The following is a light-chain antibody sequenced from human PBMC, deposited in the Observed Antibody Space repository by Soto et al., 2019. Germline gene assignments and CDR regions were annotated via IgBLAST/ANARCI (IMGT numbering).Light chain of an antibody. CDR1: QSVSSY. V-gene: IGKV3-11*01. Sequence: EIVLTQSPATLSLSPGERATLSCRASQSVSSYLAWYQQNPGQAPRLLIYDASNRATGIPARFSGSGSGTDFTLTISSLEPEDFAVYYWQQRSNWPPWTFGQGTKMDIK. CDR3: QQRSNWPPWT. J-gene: IGKJ1*01. CDR2: DAS.